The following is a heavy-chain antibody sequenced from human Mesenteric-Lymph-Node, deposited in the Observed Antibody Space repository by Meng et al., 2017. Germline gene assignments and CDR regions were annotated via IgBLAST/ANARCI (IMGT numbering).Heavy chain of an antibody. Sequence: GGSLRLSCVVSGFTFIDYAMTWVRQAPGKGLEWVSGISGSGGVTYYADSVKGRFTISRDNSRNTLYLQMNSLRAEDTALYYCAKFQYTGWDLGTPFTSFLDYWGQGTLVTVSS. CDR1: GFTFIDYA. D-gene: IGHD6-19*01. J-gene: IGHJ4*02. CDR3: AKFQYTGWDLGTPFTSFLDY. V-gene: IGHV3-23*01. CDR2: ISGSGGVT.